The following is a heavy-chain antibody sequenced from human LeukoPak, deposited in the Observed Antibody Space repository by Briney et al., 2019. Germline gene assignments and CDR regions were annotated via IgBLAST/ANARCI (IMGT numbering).Heavy chain of an antibody. J-gene: IGHJ4*02. Sequence: SQTLSLTCTVSGGSISSGGYYWSWIRQHPGKGLEWIGYIYYSGSTYYNPSLRTRVTISVDTSKNQFSLELTSMTAADTAVYYCARIIRPTGYYSNPKSGSFDFWGQGTLVTVSS. D-gene: IGHD3-9*01. CDR1: GGSISSGGYY. CDR2: IYYSGST. V-gene: IGHV4-31*03. CDR3: ARIIRPTGYYSNPKSGSFDF.